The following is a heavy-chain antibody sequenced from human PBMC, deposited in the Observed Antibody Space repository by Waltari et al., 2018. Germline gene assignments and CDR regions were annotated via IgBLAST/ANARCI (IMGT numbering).Heavy chain of an antibody. CDR3: ARDPTAGTHPFDY. J-gene: IGHJ4*02. D-gene: IGHD6-13*01. CDR2: INPNSGGK. Sequence: QVQLVQSGAEVKKPGASVKVSCKASGYTFTGYYMHWGRQSPGQGLEWMGWINPNSGGKNYAQKVQGRVTMTRDTSISTAYMELSRLRSDDTAVYYCARDPTAGTHPFDYWGQGTLVTVSS. CDR1: GYTFTGYY. V-gene: IGHV1-2*02.